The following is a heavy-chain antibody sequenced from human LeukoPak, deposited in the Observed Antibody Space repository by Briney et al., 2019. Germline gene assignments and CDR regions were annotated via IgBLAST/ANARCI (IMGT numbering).Heavy chain of an antibody. CDR2: ISSSANTK. D-gene: IGHD6-13*01. CDR1: GFTFSSYE. Sequence: PGGSLRLSCAASGFTFSSYEMNWVRQAPGKGPKWVSYISSSANTKYYADSVKGRFTISRDNPKNSLYLQMNSLRAEDTAVYYCARGIDYSSTNWFDPWGQGTLVTVSS. V-gene: IGHV3-48*03. J-gene: IGHJ5*02. CDR3: ARGIDYSSTNWFDP.